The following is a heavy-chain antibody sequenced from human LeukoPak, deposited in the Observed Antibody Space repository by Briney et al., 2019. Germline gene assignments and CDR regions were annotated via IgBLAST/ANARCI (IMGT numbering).Heavy chain of an antibody. CDR1: GYTFTSHD. V-gene: IGHV1-8*01. CDR3: ARGRTVAAVPGCCNEMDV. CDR2: MNPNSGNT. D-gene: IGHD6-13*01. Sequence: ASVKVSCKASGYTFTSHDINWVRQATGQGLEWGGWMNPNSGNTGYAQKFQGRVTMTKNTSISTAYMELSSLRFEDTAMYYCARGRTVAAVPGCCNEMDVWGQGTTVTVSS. J-gene: IGHJ6*02.